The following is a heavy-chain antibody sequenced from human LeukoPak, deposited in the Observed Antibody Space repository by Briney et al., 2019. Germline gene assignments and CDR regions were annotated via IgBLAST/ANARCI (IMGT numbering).Heavy chain of an antibody. V-gene: IGHV4-59*08. Sequence: TSETLSLTCTVSGGSISSYYWSWIRQPPGKGLEWIGYIYYSGSTNYNPSLKSRVTISVDTSKNQFSLKPSSVTAADTAVYYCARLLHDSSGLGSFGIPYYYYYGMDVWGQGTTVTVSS. D-gene: IGHD3-22*01. J-gene: IGHJ6*02. CDR3: ARLLHDSSGLGSFGIPYYYYYGMDV. CDR1: GGSISSYY. CDR2: IYYSGST.